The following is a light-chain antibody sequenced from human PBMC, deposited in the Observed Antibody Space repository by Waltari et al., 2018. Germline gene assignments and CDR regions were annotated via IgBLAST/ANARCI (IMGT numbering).Light chain of an antibody. CDR1: SSDVGSYNL. CDR3: CSYAGSSTWV. CDR2: EVS. Sequence: QSALTQPASLSGSPGQSITISCTGTSSDVGSYNLVSWYQQHPGKAPKLMIYEVSKRPSGVSNRFSGSKSGNTASLTIAGLQAEDEADYHCCSYAGSSTWVFGGGTKLTVL. J-gene: IGLJ3*02. V-gene: IGLV2-23*02.